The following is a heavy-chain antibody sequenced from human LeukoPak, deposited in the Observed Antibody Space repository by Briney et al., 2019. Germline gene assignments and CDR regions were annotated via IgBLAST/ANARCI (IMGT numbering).Heavy chain of an antibody. Sequence: GGSLRPYCAASGFTFSSYAMSWVRQAPGKGLEWVSAISGSGGSTYYADSVKGRFTISRDNSKNTLYLQMNSLRAEDTAVYYCAKGLAGGPYYFDYWGQGTLVTVSS. D-gene: IGHD7-27*01. V-gene: IGHV3-23*01. J-gene: IGHJ4*02. CDR3: AKGLAGGPYYFDY. CDR1: GFTFSSYA. CDR2: ISGSGGST.